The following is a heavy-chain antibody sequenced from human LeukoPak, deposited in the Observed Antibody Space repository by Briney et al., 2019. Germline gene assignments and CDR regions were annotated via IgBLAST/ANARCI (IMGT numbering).Heavy chain of an antibody. CDR1: GYTFTTYY. J-gene: IGHJ1*01. CDR2: INPSGGST. D-gene: IGHD3-3*01. CDR3: ARDTLPKYYDFWSGYARDSYFQH. Sequence: GASVKVSCKASGYTFTTYYMHWVRQAPGQGLEWMGIINPSGGSTTYAQKLQGRVTMTTDTSTSTAYMELRSLRSDDTAVYYCARDTLPKYYDFWSGYARDSYFQHWGQGTLVTVSS. V-gene: IGHV1-46*01.